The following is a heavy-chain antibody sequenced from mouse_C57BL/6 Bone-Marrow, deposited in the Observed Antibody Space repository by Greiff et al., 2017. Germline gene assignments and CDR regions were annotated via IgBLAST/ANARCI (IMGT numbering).Heavy chain of an antibody. V-gene: IGHV3-6*01. CDR1: GYSITSGYY. Sequence: EVQLQQSGPGLVKPSQSLSLTCSVTGYSITSGYYWNWIRQFPGNKLEWMGYISYDGSNNYNPSLKNRISITRDTSKNQFFLKLNSVTTEDTATYYCARKGDGDYGGAMDYWGQGTSVTVSS. CDR3: ARKGDGDYGGAMDY. D-gene: IGHD2-13*01. J-gene: IGHJ4*01. CDR2: ISYDGSN.